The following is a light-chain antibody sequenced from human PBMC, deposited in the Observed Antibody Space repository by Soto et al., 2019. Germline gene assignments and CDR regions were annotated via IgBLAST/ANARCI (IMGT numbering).Light chain of an antibody. Sequence: EIVMTQSPATLPVSPGERATLSCRASQSVSSNLAWYQQKPGQTPRLLIYAASTRASGIPDRFSGSGSGTEFALTISRLEPEDFALYYCQQYGDSPFTFGPGTRVDMK. CDR2: AAS. V-gene: IGKV3D-15*02. J-gene: IGKJ3*01. CDR3: QQYGDSPFT. CDR1: QSVSSN.